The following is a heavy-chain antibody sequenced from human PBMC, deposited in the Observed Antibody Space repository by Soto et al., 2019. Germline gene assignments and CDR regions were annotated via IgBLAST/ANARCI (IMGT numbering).Heavy chain of an antibody. D-gene: IGHD3-22*01. CDR2: IYPGDSDT. CDR1: GYSFTSYW. Sequence: GESLKISCKGSGYSFTSYWIGWVRQMPGKGLEWMGIIYPGDSDTRYSPSFQGQVTISADKSISTAYLQWSSLKASDTAMYYCARQAQGYYDSSGYYALLHGMDVWGQGTMVTVSS. J-gene: IGHJ6*02. CDR3: ARQAQGYYDSSGYYALLHGMDV. V-gene: IGHV5-51*01.